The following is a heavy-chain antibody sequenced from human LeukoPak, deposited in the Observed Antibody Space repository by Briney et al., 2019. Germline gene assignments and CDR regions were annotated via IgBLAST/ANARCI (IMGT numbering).Heavy chain of an antibody. CDR2: ISGSGGST. D-gene: IGHD3-10*01. Sequence: GGSLRLSCAASGFTFSSYAMSWVRQAPGKGLEWVSAISGSGGSTYYADSVKGRFTISRDNSKNTLHLQMNSLRIEDTAVYYCGRGSVGFGELNYWGQGTLVTVSS. CDR1: GFTFSSYA. J-gene: IGHJ4*02. V-gene: IGHV3-23*01. CDR3: GRGSVGFGELNY.